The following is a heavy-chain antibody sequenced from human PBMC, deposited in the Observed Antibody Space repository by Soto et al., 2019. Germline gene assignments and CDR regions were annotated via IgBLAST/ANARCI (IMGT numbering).Heavy chain of an antibody. J-gene: IGHJ4*02. CDR3: ARDGDYFVSGTYGYLDY. V-gene: IGHV3-49*04. Sequence: GGSLRLSCRASGFTFDDYAMSWVRQAPGKGLEWVGFIRSKAYGGTTEYAASVKGRFTISRDDSKSFAYLQMNSLKTEDTAVYFCARDGDYFVSGTYGYLDYWGLGTLVTVSS. D-gene: IGHD3-10*01. CDR2: IRSKAYGGTT. CDR1: GFTFDDYA.